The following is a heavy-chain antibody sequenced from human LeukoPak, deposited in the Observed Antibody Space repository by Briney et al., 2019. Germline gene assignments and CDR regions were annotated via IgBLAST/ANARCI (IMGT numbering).Heavy chain of an antibody. J-gene: IGHJ5*02. D-gene: IGHD5-24*01. V-gene: IGHV1-69*05. CDR3: ARRRSQMANHWFDP. Sequence: LVKVSCKASGGTFSSYAISWVRQARGQGLEWMGGIIPIFGTANYAQKFQGRVTITTDESTSTAYMELSSLRSEDTAVYYCARRRSQMANHWFDPWGQGTLVTVSS. CDR2: IIPIFGTA. CDR1: GGTFSSYA.